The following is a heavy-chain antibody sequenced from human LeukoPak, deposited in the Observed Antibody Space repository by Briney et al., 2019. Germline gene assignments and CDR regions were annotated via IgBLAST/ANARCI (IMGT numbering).Heavy chain of an antibody. Sequence: PGGSLRLSCAASGFTFSDYYMSWIRQAPGKGLEWVSYISSSGSTIYYADSVKGRFTISRDNAKNSLYLQINSLRAEDTAVYYCARVPLVVVAATPGGIDYWGQGTLVTVSS. CDR2: ISSSGSTI. CDR1: GFTFSDYY. CDR3: ARVPLVVVAATPGGIDY. D-gene: IGHD2-15*01. J-gene: IGHJ4*02. V-gene: IGHV3-11*04.